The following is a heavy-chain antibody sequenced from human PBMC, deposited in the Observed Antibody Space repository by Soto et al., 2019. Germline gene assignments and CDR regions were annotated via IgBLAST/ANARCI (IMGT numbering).Heavy chain of an antibody. D-gene: IGHD1-1*01. CDR3: AGGDATTRVVTTYDARDV. J-gene: IGHJ6*02. CDR1: GGSLSNYG. CDR2: IIPVFGTP. Sequence: QVQLVQSGAEVKKPGSSVKVSCKASGGSLSNYGISWVRQAPGQGLEWMGAIIPVFGTPNYAQKFQDRVKTTGDDSTTTVYWEVRSLTSEATAVYYCAGGDATTRVVTTYDARDVWGQGTTVTVSS. V-gene: IGHV1-69*12.